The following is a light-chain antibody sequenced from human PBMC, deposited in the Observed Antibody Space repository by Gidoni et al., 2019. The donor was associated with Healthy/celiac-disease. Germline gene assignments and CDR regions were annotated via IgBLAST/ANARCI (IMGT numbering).Light chain of an antibody. CDR2: AAS. CDR1: QSISSY. CDR3: QQSYSTPLT. Sequence: DIQMTQSPSSLSASVGDRVTITCRASQSISSYLNWYQQKPGKAPQLLIYAASRLKSGVPSRFSGSGSGTDFTLTISSLQPEDFATYYCQQSYSTPLTFXGXTKVEIK. J-gene: IGKJ4*01. V-gene: IGKV1-39*01.